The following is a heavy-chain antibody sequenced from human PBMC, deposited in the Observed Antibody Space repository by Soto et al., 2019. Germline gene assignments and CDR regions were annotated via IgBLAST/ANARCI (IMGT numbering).Heavy chain of an antibody. Sequence: QITLKESGPTLVKPTQTLTLTCIFSGFSLRTSGVGVGWIRQPPGTALDWLGFIYWNDAKRYSPSLKSRLTITRDTAKNQVVLTMTNMAPVDTATYCCAKSGSSGWYGWFDPWGQGTLVTVAS. V-gene: IGHV2-5*01. CDR3: AKSGSSGWYGWFDP. D-gene: IGHD6-19*01. CDR1: GFSLRTSGVG. CDR2: IYWNDAK. J-gene: IGHJ5*02.